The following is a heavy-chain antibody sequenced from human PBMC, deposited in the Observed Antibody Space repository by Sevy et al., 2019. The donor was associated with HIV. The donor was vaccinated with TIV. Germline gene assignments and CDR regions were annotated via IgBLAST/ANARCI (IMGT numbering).Heavy chain of an antibody. CDR1: GFTSKKFG. CDR3: AKDLYYYEPKSFPDY. J-gene: IGHJ4*02. D-gene: IGHD3-16*01. V-gene: IGHV3-30*18. Sequence: GGSLRLSCVTSGFTSKKFGMHWVRQAPGKGPEWMAIISYDESKKYYADSVMGRFTISRDISKNTLYLQMDRLTTEDTAVYYCAKDLYYYEPKSFPDYWGQGTQVTVSS. CDR2: ISYDESKK.